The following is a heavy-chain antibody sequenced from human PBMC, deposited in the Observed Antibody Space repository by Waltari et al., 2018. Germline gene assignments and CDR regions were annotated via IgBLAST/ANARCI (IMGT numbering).Heavy chain of an antibody. Sequence: QVQLQQWGAGLLKPSETLSLTCAVYGGSFSGYYWSWIRQPPGKGLEWIGEINHSGSTNYNPPLQSRVTISVDTSKNQFSLKLSSVTAADTAVYYCARGRRRVLSYYYMDVWGKGTTVTVSS. V-gene: IGHV4-34*01. CDR3: ARGRRRVLSYYYMDV. CDR2: INHSGST. D-gene: IGHD3-10*01. J-gene: IGHJ6*03. CDR1: GGSFSGYY.